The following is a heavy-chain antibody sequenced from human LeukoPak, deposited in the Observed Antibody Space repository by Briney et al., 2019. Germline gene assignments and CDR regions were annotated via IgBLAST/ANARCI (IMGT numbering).Heavy chain of an antibody. V-gene: IGHV3-15*01. CDR1: GFTFSNAW. J-gene: IGHJ4*02. CDR2: IKSKTDGGTT. D-gene: IGHD1-26*01. Sequence: PGGSLRLSCAASGFTFSNAWMSWVRQAPGKGLEWVGRIKSKTDGGTTDYAAPVKGRFTISRDDSKNTLYLQMNSLKTEDTAVYHCTTGEWELPLDYWGQGTLVTVSS. CDR3: TTGEWELPLDY.